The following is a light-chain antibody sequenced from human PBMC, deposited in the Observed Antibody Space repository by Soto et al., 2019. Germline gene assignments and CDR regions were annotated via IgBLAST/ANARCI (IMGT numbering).Light chain of an antibody. CDR2: GAS. CDR3: LQYNNWPYT. J-gene: IGKJ2*01. Sequence: EVVMTQSPATLSVSPGERGTLSCGASQSVSTKLLWFQQKPGQAPRLLIYGASSRASGIPARFSGSGSGTEFTLTISSLQSEDFAVYYCLQYNNWPYTFGQGTKLEIK. V-gene: IGKV3-15*01. CDR1: QSVSTK.